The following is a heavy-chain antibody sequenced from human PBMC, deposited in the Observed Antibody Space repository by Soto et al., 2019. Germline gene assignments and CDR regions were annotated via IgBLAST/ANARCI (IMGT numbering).Heavy chain of an antibody. J-gene: IGHJ4*02. D-gene: IGHD2-15*01. CDR1: GGSISSYY. CDR2: IYYSGST. Sequence: SETLSLTCTVSGGSISSYYWDWIRQPPGKGLEWIGNIYYSGSTYYNLSLKSRVTISVDTSKNQFSLKLSSVTAAYTAVYYCARRGVSSYYSNYWGLGTLVTVSS. V-gene: IGHV4-39*01. CDR3: ARRGVSSYYSNY.